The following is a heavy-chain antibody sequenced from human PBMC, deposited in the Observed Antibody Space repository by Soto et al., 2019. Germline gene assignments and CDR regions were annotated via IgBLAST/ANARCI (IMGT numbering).Heavy chain of an antibody. CDR3: AREPRVRGVIMWWFDP. CDR2: IHNSGST. Sequence: PSETLSLTCTVSGDSISGYHWSWIRQPPGKGLEWIGYIHNSGSTNYNSSLKSRVTISVDTSKNQFSLKLSSVTAADTAVYYCAREPRVRGVIMWWFDPWGQGTQVTVSS. D-gene: IGHD3-10*01. V-gene: IGHV4-59*12. CDR1: GDSISGYH. J-gene: IGHJ5*02.